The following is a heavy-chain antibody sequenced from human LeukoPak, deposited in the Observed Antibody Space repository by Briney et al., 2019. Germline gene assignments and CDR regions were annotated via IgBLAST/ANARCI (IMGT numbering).Heavy chain of an antibody. V-gene: IGHV3-30*04. Sequence: PGGSLRLSCAASGFTFSSYAMHWVRQAPGKGLEWVAVISYDGSNKYYADSVKGRFTISRDNSKNTLYLQMNSLRAEDTAVYYCARDSGYSYGLGYWGQGTLVTVSS. CDR1: GFTFSSYA. CDR3: ARDSGYSYGLGY. J-gene: IGHJ4*02. CDR2: ISYDGSNK. D-gene: IGHD5-18*01.